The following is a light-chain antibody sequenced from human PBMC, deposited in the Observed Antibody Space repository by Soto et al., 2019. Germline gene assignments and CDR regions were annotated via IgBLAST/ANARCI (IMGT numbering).Light chain of an antibody. CDR2: EVS. J-gene: IGLJ1*01. CDR1: SSDVGAYDF. V-gene: IGLV2-14*03. CDR3: ISYTTSSTRV. Sequence: QSALAQPASVSGSPGQSITISCTGTSSDVGAYDFVSWYQQHPDKAPKLMIYEVSNRPSGVSYRFSGSKSVNTATLTISGLQAEDEAAYYCISYTTSSTRVFGTGTKLTVL.